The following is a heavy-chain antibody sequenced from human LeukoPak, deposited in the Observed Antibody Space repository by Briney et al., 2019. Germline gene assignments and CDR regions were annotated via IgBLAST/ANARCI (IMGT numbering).Heavy chain of an antibody. Sequence: SVKVSCKASGGTFSSYAISWVRRAPGQGLEWMGRIIPILGIANYAQKFQGRVTITADKSTSTAYMELSSLRSEDTAVYYCASDPTYYYDSSGYYHDWGQGTLVTVSS. CDR1: GGTFSSYA. CDR2: IIPILGIA. J-gene: IGHJ4*02. CDR3: ASDPTYYYDSSGYYHD. D-gene: IGHD3-22*01. V-gene: IGHV1-69*04.